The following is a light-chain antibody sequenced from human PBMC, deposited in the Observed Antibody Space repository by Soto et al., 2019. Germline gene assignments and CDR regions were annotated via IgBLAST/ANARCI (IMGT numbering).Light chain of an antibody. CDR1: PDISSW. CDR3: QQANSFPLT. V-gene: IGKV1-12*01. J-gene: IGKJ4*01. Sequence: DIQVTQSPSSVSASVGDRVTITCRASPDISSWLAWYQQKPGKAPKLLIYAASSLQSGVPSRFSGSGSGTDFSLTITSLQPEDFASYYCQQANSFPLTFGGGTKVEIK. CDR2: AAS.